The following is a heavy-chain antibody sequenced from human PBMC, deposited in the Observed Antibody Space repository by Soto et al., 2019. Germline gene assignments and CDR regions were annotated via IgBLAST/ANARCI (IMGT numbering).Heavy chain of an antibody. D-gene: IGHD6-19*01. V-gene: IGHV4-39*01. CDR3: GRLKPPGGYSSGWSDY. J-gene: IGHJ4*02. CDR2: LYYSGST. Sequence: SETLSLTCTVSGGSIITTSYYWAWIRQPPGKGLQWIGSLYYSGSTYYNPSLKSRVTISVDTSKNQFSLRLNSVTAADTAVYYCGRLKPPGGYSSGWSDYWGQGTLVTVSS. CDR1: GGSIITTSYY.